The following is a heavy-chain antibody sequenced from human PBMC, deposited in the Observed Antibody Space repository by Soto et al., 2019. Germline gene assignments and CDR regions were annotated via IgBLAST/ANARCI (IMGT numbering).Heavy chain of an antibody. J-gene: IGHJ6*02. CDR1: GGSISSSNW. V-gene: IGHV4-4*02. Sequence: QVQLQESGPGLVKPSGTLSLTCAVSGGSISSSNWWSWVRQPPGKGLEWIGEIYHSGSTNYNPSLKSRVTISVVKSKNQFSLKLSSVTAADTAVYYCARDRHDPYWQLDEEYGMDVWGQGTTVTVSS. CDR2: IYHSGST. CDR3: ARDRHDPYWQLDEEYGMDV. D-gene: IGHD6-6*01.